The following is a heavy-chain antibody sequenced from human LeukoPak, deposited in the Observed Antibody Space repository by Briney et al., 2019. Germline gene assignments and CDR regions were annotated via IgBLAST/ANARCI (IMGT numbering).Heavy chain of an antibody. Sequence: SETLSLTCAVYGGSFSGYCWSWIRQPPGRGLEWIGEINHSGSTNYNPSLKSRVTISVDTSKNQFSLKLSSVTAADTAVYYCARVYRRLRSPSQPGYNWFDPWGQGTLVTVSS. CDR2: INHSGST. V-gene: IGHV4-34*01. J-gene: IGHJ5*02. CDR1: GGSFSGYC. CDR3: ARVYRRLRSPSQPGYNWFDP. D-gene: IGHD3-16*01.